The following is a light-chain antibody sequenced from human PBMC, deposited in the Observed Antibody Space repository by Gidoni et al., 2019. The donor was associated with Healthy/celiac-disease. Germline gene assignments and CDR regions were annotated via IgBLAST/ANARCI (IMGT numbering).Light chain of an antibody. V-gene: IGLV1-47*01. J-gene: IGLJ1*01. CDR3: AAWDDSLSGRYV. CDR2: RNN. Sequence: QSVLTQPPSASGTPGQRVPISCSGRSSNIGSNYVYWYQQLPGTAPKLLIYRNNQRPSGVPDRFSGSKSGTSASLAISGLRSEDEADYYCAAWDDSLSGRYVFGTGTKVTVL. CDR1: SSNIGSNY.